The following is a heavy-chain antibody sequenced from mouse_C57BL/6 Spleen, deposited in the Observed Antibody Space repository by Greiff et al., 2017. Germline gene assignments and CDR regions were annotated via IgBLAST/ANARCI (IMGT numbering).Heavy chain of an antibody. CDR2: IYPGDGDT. V-gene: IGHV1-80*01. Sequence: VQLVESGAELVKPGASVKISCKASGYAFSSYWMNWVKQRPGKGLEWIGQIYPGDGDTNYNGKFKGKATLTADKSSSTAYMQLSSLTSEDSAVYFCARPSSGYKAWFAYWGQGTLVTVSA. D-gene: IGHD3-2*02. CDR3: ARPSSGYKAWFAY. CDR1: GYAFSSYW. J-gene: IGHJ3*01.